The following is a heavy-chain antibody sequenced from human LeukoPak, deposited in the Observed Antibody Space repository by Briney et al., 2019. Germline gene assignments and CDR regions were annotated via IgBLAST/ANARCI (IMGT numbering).Heavy chain of an antibody. CDR3: ARGIAATGAHGWFDP. CDR1: GGSINSYY. V-gene: IGHV4-4*07. CDR2: IYTSGST. Sequence: SSETLPLTCTVSGGSINSYYWSWIRQPAGKGLEWIGRIYTSGSTNYNPSLKSRVTMSVDTSKNQLSLKLSSVTAADTAVYYCARGIAATGAHGWFDPWGQGTLVTVSS. D-gene: IGHD6-13*01. J-gene: IGHJ5*02.